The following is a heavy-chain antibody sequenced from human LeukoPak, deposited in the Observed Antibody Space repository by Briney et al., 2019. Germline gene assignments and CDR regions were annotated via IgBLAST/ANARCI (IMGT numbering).Heavy chain of an antibody. CDR1: GDSISSYY. CDR2: IFYSGTT. J-gene: IGHJ3*02. Sequence: SETLSLTCTVSGDSISSYYWCWIRQPPGKGLEWIGYIFYSGTTNYNPSLKSRVTMSVDTSKNQFSLRLTSVTAADTALYCCAREITGTGGAFDIWGQGTMVTVSS. V-gene: IGHV4-59*01. D-gene: IGHD1/OR15-1a*01. CDR3: AREITGTGGAFDI.